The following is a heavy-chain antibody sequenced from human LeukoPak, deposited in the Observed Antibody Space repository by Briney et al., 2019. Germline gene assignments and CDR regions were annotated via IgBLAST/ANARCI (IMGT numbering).Heavy chain of an antibody. J-gene: IGHJ5*02. CDR2: INHSGST. Sequence: PPETLSLTCAVYGGSFSGYYCSWIRQPPGKGLEWIGEINHSGSTNYNPSLKSRVTISVDTSKNQFSLKLSSVTAADTAVYYCAKGSSWYGGFDPWGQGTLVTVSS. CDR1: GGSFSGYY. CDR3: AKGSSWYGGFDP. D-gene: IGHD6-13*01. V-gene: IGHV4-34*01.